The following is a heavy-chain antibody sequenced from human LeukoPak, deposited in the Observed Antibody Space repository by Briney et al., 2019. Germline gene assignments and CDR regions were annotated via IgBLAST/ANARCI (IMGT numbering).Heavy chain of an antibody. J-gene: IGHJ4*02. V-gene: IGHV4-39*07. CDR3: ASTPTRRDCSSTSCYRDYFDY. CDR1: GGSISSTNYY. D-gene: IGHD2-2*01. Sequence: SETLSLTCTVSGGSISSTNYYWAWIRQPPGKGLEWIGEINHSGSTNYNPSLKSRVTISVDTSKNQFSLKLSSVTAADTAVYYCASTPTRRDCSSTSCYRDYFDYWGQGTLVTVSS. CDR2: INHSGST.